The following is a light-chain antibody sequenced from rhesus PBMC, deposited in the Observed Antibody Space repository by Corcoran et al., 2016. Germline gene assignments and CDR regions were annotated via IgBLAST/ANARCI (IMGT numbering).Light chain of an antibody. CDR1: QGISSY. J-gene: IGKJ4*01. Sequence: DIQMTQSPSSLSASVGDTVTITCRASQGISSYLNWFQQKPGKAPKLLIYAASSLESGVPSRFSGSVSGTEFTLSISSLQPEDFAAYYCLQHNSYPLTFGGGTKVEIK. V-gene: IGKV1-28*01. CDR3: LQHNSYPLT. CDR2: AAS.